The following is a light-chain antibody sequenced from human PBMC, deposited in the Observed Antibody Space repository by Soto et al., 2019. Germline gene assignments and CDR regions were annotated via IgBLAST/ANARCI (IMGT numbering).Light chain of an antibody. J-gene: IGKJ1*01. Sequence: EIVLTQSPGTLSLSPGERATLSCRASQSVSSYLAWYQQKPGQAPRLLVYGASTRTSGITDRFSGSGSGTDVTLSISRLEPEDFAVYYCQQDGSSLTWTSGQGTKVEIK. V-gene: IGKV3-20*01. CDR1: QSVSSY. CDR3: QQDGSSLTWT. CDR2: GAS.